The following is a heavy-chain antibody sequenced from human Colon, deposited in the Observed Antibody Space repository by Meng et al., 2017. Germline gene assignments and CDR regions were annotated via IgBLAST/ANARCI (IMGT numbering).Heavy chain of an antibody. J-gene: IGHJ3*02. Sequence: QVQLPQWGAGLLKPSETLSLTCGVYGGSFSGYYWTWVRQPPGKGLEWIGEISHTGYTKYNPSLKSRVTMSVNASENPFSLRLSSVTAADTAIYYCAFVEAGTHQGAFNIWGQGALVTVSS. CDR2: ISHTGYT. V-gene: IGHV4-34*01. D-gene: IGHD1-7*01. CDR1: GGSFSGYY. CDR3: AFVEAGTHQGAFNI.